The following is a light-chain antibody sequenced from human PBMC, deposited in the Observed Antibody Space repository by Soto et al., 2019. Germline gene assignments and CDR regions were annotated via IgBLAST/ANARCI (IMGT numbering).Light chain of an antibody. J-gene: IGKJ1*01. Sequence: GERATLSCRASQSVSSHLAWFQQRPGQAPRLLIYGASSRATGIPDRFSGSGSGTDFTLTISRLEPEDFAVYYCQQYGSSPFGQGTKVDIK. CDR2: GAS. V-gene: IGKV3-20*01. CDR3: QQYGSSP. CDR1: QSVSSH.